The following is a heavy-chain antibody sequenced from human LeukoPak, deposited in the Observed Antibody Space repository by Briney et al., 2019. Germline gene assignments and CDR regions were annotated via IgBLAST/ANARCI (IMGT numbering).Heavy chain of an antibody. CDR2: LSPGDSGA. Sequence: GESLKISCKGSGYSLTNYWIGWVRQMPGKGLECVGILSPGDSGATYSPSFQGQVTISADKSISTAYLQWSSLKASDTAMYYCARGNAYYDSSGPYNWFDPWGQGTLVTVSS. CDR1: GYSLTNYW. CDR3: ARGNAYYDSSGPYNWFDP. D-gene: IGHD3-22*01. V-gene: IGHV5-51*01. J-gene: IGHJ5*02.